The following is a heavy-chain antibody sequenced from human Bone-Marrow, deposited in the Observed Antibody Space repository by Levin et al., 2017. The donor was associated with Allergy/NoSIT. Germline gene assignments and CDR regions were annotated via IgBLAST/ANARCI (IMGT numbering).Heavy chain of an antibody. CDR1: GFTFTRYS. J-gene: IGHJ6*04. Sequence: GGSLRLSCVASGFTFTRYSMHWVRQAPGKGLEWVAVISFDGKNKYYRDSVKGRFTISRDNSKNTLYLQMKSLRAEDTALYYCARDPQDYDYIWVAYYYGWDAWGKGTTVTVSS. V-gene: IGHV3-30*04. CDR2: ISFDGKNK. D-gene: IGHD3-16*01. CDR3: ARDPQDYDYIWVAYYYGWDA.